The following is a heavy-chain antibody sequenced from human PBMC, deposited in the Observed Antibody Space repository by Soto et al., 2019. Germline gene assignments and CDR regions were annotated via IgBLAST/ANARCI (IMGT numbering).Heavy chain of an antibody. V-gene: IGHV5-51*01. D-gene: IGHD6-6*01. CDR2: IYPGDSDT. CDR1: GYSFTSYW. J-gene: IGHJ6*02. CDR3: ERTGPYSSSSGVYYYYYYGMDV. Sequence: GESLKISCKGSGYSFTSYWIGWVRQMPGKGLEWMGIIYPGDSDTRYSPSFQGQVTISADKSISTAYLQWSSLKASDTAMYYCERTGPYSSSSGVYYYYYYGMDVWGQGNTVTVSS.